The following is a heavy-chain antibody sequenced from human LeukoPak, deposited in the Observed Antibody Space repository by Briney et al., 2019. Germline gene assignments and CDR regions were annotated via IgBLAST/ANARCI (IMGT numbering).Heavy chain of an antibody. CDR3: ARERSSGWYFAFDI. V-gene: IGHV4-61*02. Sequence: KPSQTLSLTCTVSGGSISSGSYYWSWIRQPAGKGLEWIGRIYTSGSTNYNPSLKSRVTISVDTSKNQFSLKLSSVTAADTAVYYCARERSSGWYFAFDIWGQGTMVTVSS. D-gene: IGHD6-19*01. CDR2: IYTSGST. CDR1: GGSISSGSYY. J-gene: IGHJ3*02.